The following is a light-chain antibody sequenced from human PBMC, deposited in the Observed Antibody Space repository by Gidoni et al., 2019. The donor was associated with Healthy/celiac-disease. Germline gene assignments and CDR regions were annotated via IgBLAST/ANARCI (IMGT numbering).Light chain of an antibody. Sequence: EIVFTQSPATLSLSPGERATLSCRASQSVSSYLAWYQQKPGQAPRLLIYDASNRATGFPARFSGSGSGRDFTLTFSSLEPEDFAVYYCQQRSNWPPYTFGGGTKVEIK. CDR1: QSVSSY. CDR3: QQRSNWPPYT. J-gene: IGKJ4*01. CDR2: DAS. V-gene: IGKV3-11*02.